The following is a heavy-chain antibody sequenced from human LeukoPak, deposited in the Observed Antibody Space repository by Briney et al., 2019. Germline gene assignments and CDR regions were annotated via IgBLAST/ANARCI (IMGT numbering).Heavy chain of an antibody. Sequence: PSETLSLTCTVSGGSIRSNTYYWAWIRQSPGRGLEWIGSFYYAGSTDYSPSLKSRAVISEDTSKSQFALKLSSVTAADTAVYYCARANPLSYYYYIDVWGKGTTVTVSS. CDR3: ARANPLSYYYYIDV. CDR2: FYYAGST. V-gene: IGHV4-39*06. CDR1: GGSIRSNTYY. J-gene: IGHJ6*03.